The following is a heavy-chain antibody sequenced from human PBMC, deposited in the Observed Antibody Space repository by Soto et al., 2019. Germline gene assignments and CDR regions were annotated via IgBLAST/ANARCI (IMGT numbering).Heavy chain of an antibody. CDR3: ARVSGSYYYGMDV. Sequence: SETLSLTCTVSGGSISSSSYYWGWIRQPPGRGLEWIGSISHSGTTLYNPSLKSRVTISVDTSKNQYSLKLNSVTAADTAVYYCARVSGSYYYGMDVWGQGTTVTVSS. CDR1: GGSISSSSYY. CDR2: ISHSGTT. J-gene: IGHJ6*02. V-gene: IGHV4-39*07.